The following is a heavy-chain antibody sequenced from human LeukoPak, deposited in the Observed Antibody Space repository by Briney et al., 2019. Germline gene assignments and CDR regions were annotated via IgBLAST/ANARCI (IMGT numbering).Heavy chain of an antibody. CDR2: IYPGDSDI. CDR1: GYSFTSYW. Sequence: GEALKISCKGSGYSFTSYWIGWVRQMPGKGLEWMGIIYPGDSDIRYSPSFHGQVTISADKSISTAYLQWSSLKASDTAMYFCARQDPGCSGGSCYSGSFDPWGQGTLVTVSS. CDR3: ARQDPGCSGGSCYSGSFDP. D-gene: IGHD2-15*01. J-gene: IGHJ5*02. V-gene: IGHV5-51*01.